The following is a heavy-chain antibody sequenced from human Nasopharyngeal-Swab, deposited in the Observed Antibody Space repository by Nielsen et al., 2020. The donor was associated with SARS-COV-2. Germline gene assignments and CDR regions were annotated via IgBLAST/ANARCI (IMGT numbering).Heavy chain of an antibody. Sequence: GESLKISCAASGFTFSSYGMHWVRQAPGKGLEWVAVIWYDGSNKYYADSVKGRFTISRDNSKNTLYPQMNSLRAEDTAVYYCARDLPAMTTVTTSDIWGQGTMVTVSS. CDR1: GFTFSSYG. CDR2: IWYDGSNK. D-gene: IGHD4-17*01. J-gene: IGHJ3*02. CDR3: ARDLPAMTTVTTSDI. V-gene: IGHV3-33*01.